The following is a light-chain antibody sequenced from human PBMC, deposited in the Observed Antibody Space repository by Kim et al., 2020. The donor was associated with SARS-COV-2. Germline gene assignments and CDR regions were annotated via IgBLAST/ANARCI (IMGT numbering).Light chain of an antibody. CDR3: QVWDSSSDHRV. J-gene: IGLJ1*01. CDR2: YDS. CDR1: NMGSKS. V-gene: IGLV3-21*04. Sequence: PRKTARITCGGNNMGSKSVHGYQQKPGQAPVLVIYYDSDRPSGIPERFSGSNSGNTATLTISRVEAGDEADYYCQVWDSSSDHRVFGTGTKVTVL.